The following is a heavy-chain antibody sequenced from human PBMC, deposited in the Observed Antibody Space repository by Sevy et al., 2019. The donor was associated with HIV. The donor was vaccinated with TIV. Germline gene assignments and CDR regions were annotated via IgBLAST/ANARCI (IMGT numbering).Heavy chain of an antibody. Sequence: GGSLRLSCAASGFTFSSYAVSWVRQAPGKGLEWVSAITASGTRTYYADSVKGRFTISRDNSENTLYLQMNTLRAEDTAIYYCAKAPPGSSNWAFDYWGQGTLVTVSS. J-gene: IGHJ4*02. CDR3: AKAPPGSSNWAFDY. V-gene: IGHV3-23*01. D-gene: IGHD6-13*01. CDR1: GFTFSSYA. CDR2: ITASGTRT.